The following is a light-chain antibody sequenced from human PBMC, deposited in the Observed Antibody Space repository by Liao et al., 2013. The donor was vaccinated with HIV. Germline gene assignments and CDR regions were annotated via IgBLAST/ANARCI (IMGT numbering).Light chain of an antibody. CDR1: NIGSHS. V-gene: IGLV3-21*04. Sequence: SYVLTQPPSVSVAPGKTARITCEGYNIGSHSVHWYQQKPGQAPVLVIYSDSDRPSGTPERFFGSNSGNTATLTITRVDAGDEADYYCQVWDRNSEDYVFGTGTKVTVL. CDR2: SDS. J-gene: IGLJ1*01. CDR3: QVWDRNSEDYV.